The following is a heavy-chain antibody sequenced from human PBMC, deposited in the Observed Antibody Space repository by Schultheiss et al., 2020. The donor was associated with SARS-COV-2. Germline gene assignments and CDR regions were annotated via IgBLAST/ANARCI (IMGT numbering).Heavy chain of an antibody. D-gene: IGHD3-10*01. V-gene: IGHV1-8*01. J-gene: IGHJ6*02. CDR1: GYTFTSYD. CDR2: MNPNSGNT. CDR3: ARGKSYYGSGSYNGVYYYYYGMEV. Sequence: ASVKVSCMASGYTFTSYDINWVRQATGQGLEWMGWMNPNSGNTGYAQKFQGRVTMTRNTSISTAYMELSSLRSEDTAVYYCARGKSYYGSGSYNGVYYYYYGMEVWGQGSTVTVSS.